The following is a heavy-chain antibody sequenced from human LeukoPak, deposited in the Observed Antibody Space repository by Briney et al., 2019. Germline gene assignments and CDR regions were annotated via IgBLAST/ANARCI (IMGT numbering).Heavy chain of an antibody. CDR1: GGSISSSYY. Sequence: SGTLSLTCAGSGGSISSSYYCNWIRQPPGRGLEWIGYIYYTGSTNYNPSVMSRVTMSVDRSKNQFSLKLNSVTAADTAVYYCARGDLPFDYWGQGTLVTVSS. CDR3: ARGDLPFDY. V-gene: IGHV4-61*01. CDR2: IYYTGST. J-gene: IGHJ4*02.